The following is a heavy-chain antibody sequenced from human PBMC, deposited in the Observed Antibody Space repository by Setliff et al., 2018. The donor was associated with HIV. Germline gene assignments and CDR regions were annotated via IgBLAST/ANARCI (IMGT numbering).Heavy chain of an antibody. CDR3: ARQAHPRGYYGSAGLFDY. CDR2: IRGDGGDT. J-gene: IGHJ4*02. CDR1: GFTFTTCT. D-gene: IGHD3-22*01. Sequence: PAESRTPSCVSWGFTFTTCTIGWVREARGKGLEWVAAIRGDGGDTAYADSLKGRFTISRDTSKNTLHLHMNSLRAEDTAVYYCARQAHPRGYYGSAGLFDYWGQGTPVTVSS. V-gene: IGHV3-23*01.